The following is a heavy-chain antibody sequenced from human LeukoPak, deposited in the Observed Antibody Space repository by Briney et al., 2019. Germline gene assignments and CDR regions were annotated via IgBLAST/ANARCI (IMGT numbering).Heavy chain of an antibody. V-gene: IGHV3-7*01. J-gene: IGHJ5*02. CDR2: IKQDGSEK. CDR3: ARRVEMATKNLNWFDP. CDR1: GFTFSSYW. D-gene: IGHD5-24*01. Sequence: GGSLRLSCAASGFTFSSYWMSWVRQAPGKGLEWVANIKQDGSEKYYVDSVKGRFTISRDNAKNSLYLQMNSLRAEDTAVYYCARRVEMATKNLNWFDPWGQGTLVTVSS.